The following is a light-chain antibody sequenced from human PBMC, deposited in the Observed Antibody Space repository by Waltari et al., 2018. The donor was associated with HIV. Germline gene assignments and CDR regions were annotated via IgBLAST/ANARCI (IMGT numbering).Light chain of an antibody. CDR1: SSDVGGYNS. Sequence: QSALTQPASVSGSPGQSITISCTGTSSDVGGYNSASWYQQHPGKAPKLMIYEVSNRPSGVSNRFSGSMSGNTASLTISGLQAEDEADYYCSSYTSTSTSEFGGGTKLTVL. J-gene: IGLJ3*02. V-gene: IGLV2-14*01. CDR2: EVS. CDR3: SSYTSTSTSE.